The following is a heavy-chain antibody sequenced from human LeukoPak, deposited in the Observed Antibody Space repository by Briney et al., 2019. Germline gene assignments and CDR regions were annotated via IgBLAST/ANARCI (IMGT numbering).Heavy chain of an antibody. Sequence: GESLKISCKGSGYSFTSYWIGWVRQMPGKGLEWMGIIYPGDSESRYSPSFQGQVTISADKSITTAYLQWSSLEASDTAIYYCARLNYGSASYFDYWGQGTLVTVSS. CDR1: GYSFTSYW. D-gene: IGHD3-10*01. V-gene: IGHV5-51*01. CDR2: IYPGDSES. J-gene: IGHJ4*02. CDR3: ARLNYGSASYFDY.